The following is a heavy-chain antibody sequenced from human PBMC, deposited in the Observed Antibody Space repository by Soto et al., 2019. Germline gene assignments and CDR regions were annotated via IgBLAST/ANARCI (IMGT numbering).Heavy chain of an antibody. Sequence: SETLSLTCAVYGGSFSGYYWSWIRQPPGKGLEWIGEINHSGSTNYNPSLKSRVTISVDTSKNQFSLKLSSVTAADTAVYYCARGNILGYCSSTSCYQSPSFQRGFDPWGQGTLVTVSS. CDR1: GGSFSGYY. CDR2: INHSGST. V-gene: IGHV4-34*01. J-gene: IGHJ5*02. CDR3: ARGNILGYCSSTSCYQSPSFQRGFDP. D-gene: IGHD2-2*01.